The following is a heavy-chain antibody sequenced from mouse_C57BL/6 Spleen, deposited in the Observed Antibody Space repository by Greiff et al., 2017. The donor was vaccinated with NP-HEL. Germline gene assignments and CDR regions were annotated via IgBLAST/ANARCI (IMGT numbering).Heavy chain of an antibody. CDR2: ISSGGSYT. CDR3: ARDYYGSSYGYAMDY. CDR1: GFTFSSYG. Sequence: DVQLVESGGDLVKPGGSLKLSCAASGFTFSSYGMSWVRQTPDKRLEWVATISSGGSYTYYPDSVKGRFTISRDNAKNTLYLQMSSLKSEDTAMYYCARDYYGSSYGYAMDYWGQGTSVTVSS. D-gene: IGHD1-1*01. V-gene: IGHV5-6*01. J-gene: IGHJ4*01.